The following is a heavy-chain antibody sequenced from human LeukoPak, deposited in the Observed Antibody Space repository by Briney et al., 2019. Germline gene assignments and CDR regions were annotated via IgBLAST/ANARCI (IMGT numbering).Heavy chain of an antibody. D-gene: IGHD3-10*01. Sequence: PSETLSLTCAVYGGSFSGYYWSWIRQPPGKGLEWIGYIYYSGSTNYKPSVKSRVTISVDTSTTHFSLKLSSMTAADTAVYYCARGGYYGSGNDFRFDPWGQGTLVTVSS. CDR3: ARGGYYGSGNDFRFDP. CDR1: GGSFSGYY. CDR2: IYYSGST. J-gene: IGHJ5*02. V-gene: IGHV4-59*01.